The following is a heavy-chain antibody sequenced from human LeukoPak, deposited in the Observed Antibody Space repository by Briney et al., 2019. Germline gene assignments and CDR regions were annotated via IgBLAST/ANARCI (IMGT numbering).Heavy chain of an antibody. D-gene: IGHD3-10*01. CDR3: ARFGGLRCYYNVIDWFAL. J-gene: IGHJ5*02. Sequence: AGVTVSFTCSGYTFTVYYMHRRRQAQGQGKGLVGWINTNSCGTNYAQKFQGRLPLTRDPSISTAYLELSRLRSDDTAVYYCARFGGLRCYYNVIDWFALWPQGTLVPVPS. CDR2: INTNSCGT. V-gene: IGHV1-2*02. CDR1: GYTFTVYY.